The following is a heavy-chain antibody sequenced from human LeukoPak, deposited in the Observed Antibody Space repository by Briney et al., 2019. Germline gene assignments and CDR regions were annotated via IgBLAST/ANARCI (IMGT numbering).Heavy chain of an antibody. CDR2: IKQDGSEK. Sequence: HPGGSLRLSCAASAFTFSSYWMSWARQAPGKGLEWVANIKQDGSEKQYVDSVKGRFAISRDNAENSLYLHMNSVRAEDTALYYCQKDLHYWVAMAAWGQGTTVTVS. D-gene: IGHD2-15*01. CDR1: AFTFSSYW. V-gene: IGHV3-7*05. CDR3: QKDLHYWVAMAA. J-gene: IGHJ6*02.